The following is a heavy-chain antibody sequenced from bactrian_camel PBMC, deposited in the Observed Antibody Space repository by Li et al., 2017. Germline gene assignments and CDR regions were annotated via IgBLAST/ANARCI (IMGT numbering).Heavy chain of an antibody. J-gene: IGHJ6*01. D-gene: IGHD4*01. CDR2: IHSDGTT. CDR3: AAGWASYGGSEYEDIS. Sequence: HVQLVESGGGAVQAGGSLRLSCKVSGYTYSTSCMGWFRQGPGKERERIASIHSDGTTTHADSVKGRFTISRDSAKNTLYLQMNSLKPEDTAMYYCAAGWASYGGSEYEDISGGQGTQVTVS. CDR1: GYTYSTSC. V-gene: IGHV3S53*01.